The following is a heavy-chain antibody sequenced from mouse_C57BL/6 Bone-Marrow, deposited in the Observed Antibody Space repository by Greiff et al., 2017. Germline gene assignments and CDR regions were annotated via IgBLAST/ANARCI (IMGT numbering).Heavy chain of an antibody. J-gene: IGHJ1*03. CDR1: GFTFSDYG. V-gene: IGHV5-15*01. Sequence: EVKLMESGGGLVQPGGSLKLSCAASGFTFSDYGMAWVRQAPRKGPGWVAFISNLAYSIYYAATVTGRFTISRENAKNTLYLEMSSLRSEDTAMYYCARQRNYYWYFDVWGTGTTVTVSS. CDR2: ISNLAYSI. CDR3: ARQRNYYWYFDV.